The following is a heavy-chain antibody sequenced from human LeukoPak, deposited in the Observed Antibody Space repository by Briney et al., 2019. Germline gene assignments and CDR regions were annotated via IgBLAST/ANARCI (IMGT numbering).Heavy chain of an antibody. D-gene: IGHD3-22*01. J-gene: IGHJ6*02. CDR1: GFTVSSNY. Sequence: GGSLRLSCAASGFTVSSNYMSWVRQAPGKGLEWVSVIYSGGSTYYADSVKGRFTISRDNSKNTLYLQMNSLRAEDTAVYYCASSSGPKPLDYYGMDVWGQGTTVTVSS. CDR2: IYSGGST. CDR3: ASSSGPKPLDYYGMDV. V-gene: IGHV3-66*01.